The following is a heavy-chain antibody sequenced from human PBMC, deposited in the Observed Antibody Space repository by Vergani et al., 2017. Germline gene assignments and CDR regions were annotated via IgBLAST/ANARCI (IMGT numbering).Heavy chain of an antibody. CDR2: IYYSGST. CDR3: ARVPLDIVVVPAAANPYYYYMDV. V-gene: IGHV4-31*03. D-gene: IGHD2-2*03. Sequence: QVQLQESGPGLVKPSQTLSLTCTVSGGSISSGGYYWSWIRQHPGKGLEWIGYIYYSGSTYYNPSLKSRVTISVDTSKNQFSLKLSSVTAADTAVYYCARVPLDIVVVPAAANPYYYYMDVWGKGTTVTVSS. J-gene: IGHJ6*03. CDR1: GGSISSGGYY.